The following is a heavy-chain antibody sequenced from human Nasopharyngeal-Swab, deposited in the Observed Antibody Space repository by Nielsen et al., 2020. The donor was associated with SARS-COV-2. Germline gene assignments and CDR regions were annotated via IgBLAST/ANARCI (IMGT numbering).Heavy chain of an antibody. CDR1: GFTFNQYY. D-gene: IGHD6-13*01. Sequence: ASVKVSCKASGFTFNQYYMHWVRQAPGQGLEWMGVITPSGGATNCARKFQGRVTMTRDPSTSTVYLDLSSLKSEDTAVYFCAREPGGIVAPGRHFDPWGQGTLVTVSS. J-gene: IGHJ5*02. V-gene: IGHV1-46*02. CDR3: AREPGGIVAPGRHFDP. CDR2: ITPSGGAT.